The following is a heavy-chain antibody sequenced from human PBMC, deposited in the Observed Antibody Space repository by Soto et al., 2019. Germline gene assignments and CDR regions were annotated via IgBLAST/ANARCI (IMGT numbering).Heavy chain of an antibody. CDR2: IYNSGST. Sequence: LSLTCTVSGGSISTYYWSWIRQPPGKGLEWIGYIYNSGSTNYNPALKSRVTISADTSKNQFSLKLSSVTAADAAAYYCARGYCSSISCYSRTFDYWGQGTLVTVSS. V-gene: IGHV4-59*01. CDR1: GGSISTYY. J-gene: IGHJ4*02. CDR3: ARGYCSSISCYSRTFDY. D-gene: IGHD2-2*01.